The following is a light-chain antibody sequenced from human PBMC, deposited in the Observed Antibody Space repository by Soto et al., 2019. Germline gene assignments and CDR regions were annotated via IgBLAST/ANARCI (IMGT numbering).Light chain of an antibody. V-gene: IGKV3-20*01. CDR1: QSVSNNY. CDR2: GAS. J-gene: IGKJ3*01. CDR3: QQYGRSPLT. Sequence: EIVLTQSPGTLSLSPGERATLSCRASQSVSNNYLAWYQQKPGQAPRLLIYGASSRATGIPDRFSGSGSGTDFTLTISRLEPEDFAVYYCQQYGRSPLTFGPGTKVDIK.